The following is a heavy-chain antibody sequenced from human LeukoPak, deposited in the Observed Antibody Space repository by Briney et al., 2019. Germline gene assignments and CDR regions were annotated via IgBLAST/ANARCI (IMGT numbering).Heavy chain of an antibody. V-gene: IGHV3-30*04. CDR3: ARDLDDILTGHVLGNWFDP. CDR1: GFTFSSYA. Sequence: PGGSLRLSCAASGFTFSSYAMHWVRQAPGKGLEWVAVISYDGSNKYYADSVKGRFTISRDNSKNTLYLQMNSLRAEDTAVYYCARDLDDILTGHVLGNWFDPWGQGTLVTVSS. CDR2: ISYDGSNK. J-gene: IGHJ5*02. D-gene: IGHD3-9*01.